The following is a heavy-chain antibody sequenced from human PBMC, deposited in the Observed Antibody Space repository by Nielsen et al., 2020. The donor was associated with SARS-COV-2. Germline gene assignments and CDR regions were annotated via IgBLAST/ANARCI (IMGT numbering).Heavy chain of an antibody. J-gene: IGHJ6*04. Sequence: SLKISCAASGFTFDDYAMHWVRQAPGKGLEWVSGISWNSGSIGYADSVKGRFTISRDNAKNSLYLQMNSLRPEDTALYYCVKNLDVWGKGTTVTVSS. V-gene: IGHV3-9*01. CDR1: GFTFDDYA. CDR2: ISWNSGSI. CDR3: VKNLDV.